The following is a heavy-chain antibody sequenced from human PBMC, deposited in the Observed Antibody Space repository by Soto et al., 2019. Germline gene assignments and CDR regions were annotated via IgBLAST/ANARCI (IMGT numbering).Heavy chain of an antibody. V-gene: IGHV4-30-4*01. CDR3: ARTYYYDSSAPTPFDY. J-gene: IGHJ4*02. CDR2: IYYSGST. CDR1: GVSISSGDYY. D-gene: IGHD3-22*01. Sequence: SETLSLTCSVSGVSISSGDYYWNWIRQPPGKGLEWIGYIYYSGSTYYNPSLKSRVTISVDTSKNQFSLKLTSVTAADTAVYYCARTYYYDSSAPTPFDYWGQGTLVSVSS.